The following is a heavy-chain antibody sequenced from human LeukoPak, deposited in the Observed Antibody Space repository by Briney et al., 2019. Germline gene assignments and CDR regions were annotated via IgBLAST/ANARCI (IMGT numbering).Heavy chain of an antibody. CDR2: ISWDGGST. V-gene: IGHV3-43D*03. J-gene: IGHJ6*03. CDR3: AKGAWSGFYYYYYMDV. CDR1: GFTFDDYA. Sequence: GGSLRLSCAASGFTFDDYAMHWVRHAPGKGLEWVSLISWDGGSTYYADSVRGRFTISRDNSKNSLYLQMNSLRAEDTALYYCAKGAWSGFYYYYYMDVWGKGTTVTVSS. D-gene: IGHD3-3*01.